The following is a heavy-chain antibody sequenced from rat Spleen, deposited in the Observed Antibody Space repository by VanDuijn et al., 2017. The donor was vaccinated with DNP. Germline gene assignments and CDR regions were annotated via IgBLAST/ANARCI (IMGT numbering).Heavy chain of an antibody. V-gene: IGHV2S75*01. CDR1: GFSLTNYG. CDR3: TRDGIDY. J-gene: IGHJ2*01. CDR2: IWGDGNT. Sequence: QVQLKESGPVLVQASETLSLTCTVSGFSLTNYGVIWVRQSPGKGLEWMGIIWGDGNTDYNSALKSRLSINRDTSKSQVFLKMNSLQTDDTAIYYCTRDGIDYWGQGVMVTVSS. D-gene: IGHD5-1*01.